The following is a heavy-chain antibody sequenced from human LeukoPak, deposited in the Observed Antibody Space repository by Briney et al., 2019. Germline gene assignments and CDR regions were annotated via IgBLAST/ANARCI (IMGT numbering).Heavy chain of an antibody. V-gene: IGHV1-18*01. CDR2: ISAYNGNT. CDR3: ARDNIVATISVVYFDY. CDR1: GYTFTSYG. J-gene: IGHJ4*02. Sequence: ASVKVSCKASGYTFTSYGISWVRQAPGQGLEWMGWISAYNGNTNYAQKLQGRVTMTPDTSTSTAYMELRSLRSDDTAVYYCARDNIVATISVVYFDYWGQGTLVTVSS. D-gene: IGHD5-12*01.